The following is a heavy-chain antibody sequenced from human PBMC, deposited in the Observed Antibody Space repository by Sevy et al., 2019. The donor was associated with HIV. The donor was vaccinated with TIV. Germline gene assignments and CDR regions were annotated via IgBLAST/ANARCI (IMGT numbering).Heavy chain of an antibody. CDR1: GGSISSYY. Sequence: SETLSLTCTVSGGSISSYYWSWIRQPPGKGLEWIGYIYYSGSTNYNPSLKSRVTISVDTSKNQFSLKLSSVTAADTAVYFCARGGWEDFDYWGQGTQVTVSS. V-gene: IGHV4-59*01. J-gene: IGHJ4*02. D-gene: IGHD6-19*01. CDR3: ARGGWEDFDY. CDR2: IYYSGST.